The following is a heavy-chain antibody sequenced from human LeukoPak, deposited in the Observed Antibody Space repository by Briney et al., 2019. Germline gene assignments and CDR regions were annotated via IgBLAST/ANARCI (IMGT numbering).Heavy chain of an antibody. CDR3: ARRGDYRNFDY. V-gene: IGHV3-23*01. Sequence: GGSLRLYCAASGFTFSNYAVSWVRQAPGKGLEWVSTISGSGGSTYYPDSVKGRFTISRDKSKNTVYLQMNSLRAEDAAVYYCARRGDYRNFDYWGQGTLVTVSS. J-gene: IGHJ4*02. D-gene: IGHD4-17*01. CDR1: GFTFSNYA. CDR2: ISGSGGST.